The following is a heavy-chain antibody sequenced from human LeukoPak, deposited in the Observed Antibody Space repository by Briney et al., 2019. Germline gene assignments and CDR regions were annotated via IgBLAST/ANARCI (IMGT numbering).Heavy chain of an antibody. J-gene: IGHJ4*02. V-gene: IGHV1-18*01. Sequence: GSAEVSCKASGYTFTSYGISWVRPAPGQGLEGMGWISAYNGNTNYAQKLQGRVTMTTDTSTSTAYMELRSLRSDDTAVYYCAREQGGFDYWGQGTLVTVSS. D-gene: IGHD1-26*01. CDR3: AREQGGFDY. CDR1: GYTFTSYG. CDR2: ISAYNGNT.